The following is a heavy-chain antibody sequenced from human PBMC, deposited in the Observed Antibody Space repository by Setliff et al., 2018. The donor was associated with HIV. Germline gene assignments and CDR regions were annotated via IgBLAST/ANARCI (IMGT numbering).Heavy chain of an antibody. Sequence: ASVKVSCKASGSTFSTYDINWVRQAPGQGLDWMGWMNPNTGDTGFAQRFQDRFIMTSDTATNTAFLELKSLTSDDTAVYYCVSRQLGGVDFWGQGTLVTVSS. D-gene: IGHD2-8*02. CDR2: MNPNTGDT. CDR3: VSRQLGGVDF. V-gene: IGHV1-8*01. J-gene: IGHJ4*02. CDR1: GSTFSTYD.